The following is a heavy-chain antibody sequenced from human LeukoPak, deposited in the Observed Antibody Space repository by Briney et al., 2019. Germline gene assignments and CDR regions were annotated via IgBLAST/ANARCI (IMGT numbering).Heavy chain of an antibody. J-gene: IGHJ6*02. V-gene: IGHV3-33*01. CDR3: ARDTQGSTFLYYYYGVDV. CDR1: GFTFSSYG. CDR2: IWYDGSNK. Sequence: PGGSLRLSCAASGFTFSSYGMHWVRQAPGKGLEWVAVIWYDGSNKYYADSVKGRFTISRDNSKNTLYLQMNSLRAEDTAVYYCARDTQGSTFLYYYYGVDVWGQGTTVTVSS. D-gene: IGHD2-2*01.